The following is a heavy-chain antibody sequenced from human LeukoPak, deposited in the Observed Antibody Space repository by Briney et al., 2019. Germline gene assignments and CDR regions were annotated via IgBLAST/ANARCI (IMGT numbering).Heavy chain of an antibody. CDR3: ARDRGSSSWYFDY. D-gene: IGHD6-13*01. V-gene: IGHV3-23*01. J-gene: IGHJ4*02. CDR2: ISASGGNT. Sequence: GGSLRLSCAASGFTFSNYAMNWVRQAPGKGLEWVSVISASGGNTNYADSVKGRFTISRDNSKNTLYLQMNSLRAEDTAVYYCARDRGSSSWYFDYWGQGTLVTVSS. CDR1: GFTFSNYA.